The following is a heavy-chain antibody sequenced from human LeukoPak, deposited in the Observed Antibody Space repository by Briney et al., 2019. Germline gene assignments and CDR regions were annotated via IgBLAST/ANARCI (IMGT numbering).Heavy chain of an antibody. CDR2: IYYSGST. CDR1: GGSISSSSYY. Sequence: SETLSPTCTVSGGSISSSSYYWGWIRQPPGKGLEWIGSIYYSGSTYYNPSLKSRVTISVDTSKNQFSLKLSSVTAADTAVYYCARGTAVAGNNWFDPWGQGTLVTVSS. CDR3: ARGTAVAGNNWFDP. V-gene: IGHV4-39*07. D-gene: IGHD6-19*01. J-gene: IGHJ5*02.